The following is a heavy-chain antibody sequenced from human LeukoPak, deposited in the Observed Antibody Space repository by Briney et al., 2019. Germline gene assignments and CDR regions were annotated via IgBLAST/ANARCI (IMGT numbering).Heavy chain of an antibody. Sequence: ASVKVSCKASGYTFTSYGISWVRQAPGQGLEWMGWISAYNGNTNYAQKLQGRVTMTTDTSTSTAYMELRSLRSDDTAVYYCARVGPTYSILRPNWFDPWGQGTLVTVSS. D-gene: IGHD6-13*01. CDR2: ISAYNGNT. V-gene: IGHV1-18*04. CDR3: ARVGPTYSILRPNWFDP. J-gene: IGHJ5*02. CDR1: GYTFTSYG.